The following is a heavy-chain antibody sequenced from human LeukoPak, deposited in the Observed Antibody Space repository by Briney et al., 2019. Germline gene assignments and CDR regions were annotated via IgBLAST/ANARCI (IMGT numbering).Heavy chain of an antibody. Sequence: GGSLRLSCAASGFTVSSNYMSWVRQAPGKGLEWVSVIDSGGSTYYADSVKGRFTISRDNSKNTLYLQMNSLRAEDTAVYYCAKGAGIAVAGTNSLFDYWGQGTLVTVSS. CDR2: IDSGGST. D-gene: IGHD6-19*01. V-gene: IGHV3-53*01. CDR3: AKGAGIAVAGTNSLFDY. J-gene: IGHJ4*02. CDR1: GFTVSSNY.